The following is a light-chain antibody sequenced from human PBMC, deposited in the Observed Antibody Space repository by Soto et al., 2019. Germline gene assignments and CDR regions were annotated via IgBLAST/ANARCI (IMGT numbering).Light chain of an antibody. V-gene: IGKV3-11*01. CDR1: QSLTRN. J-gene: IGKJ5*01. CDR3: QQRYNWPIT. Sequence: IVMTQSPATLSVSPGERVTLSCRASQSLTRNLAWYQHKPGQSPRLLIYADSNRATGIPARFSGSGSGTDFTLTISSLEPEDFSVYYCQQRYNWPITFGQGTRLEIK. CDR2: ADS.